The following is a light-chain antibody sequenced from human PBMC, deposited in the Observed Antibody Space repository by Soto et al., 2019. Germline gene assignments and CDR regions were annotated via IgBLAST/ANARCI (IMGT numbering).Light chain of an antibody. J-gene: IGKJ2*01. CDR2: GAS. V-gene: IGKV3-20*01. CDR3: QQYGTSPPMYT. CDR1: QSVRSTY. Sequence: EIVLTQSPGTLSLSPGERDTLSCRTSQSVRSTYLAWYQRKPGQAPRLLIYGASSRATGIPDRFSGSVSGTDFTLTISRLELEDFAVYYCQQYGTSPPMYTFGQGTKLEIK.